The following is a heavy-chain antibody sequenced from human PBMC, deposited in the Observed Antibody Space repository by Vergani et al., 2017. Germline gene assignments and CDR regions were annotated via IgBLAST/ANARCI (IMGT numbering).Heavy chain of an antibody. J-gene: IGHJ2*01. Sequence: QVQLQQWGAGLLKPSETLSLTCAVYGGSFSGYYWSWIRQPPGKGLEWIGYIYYSGSTNYNPSLKSRVTISVDTSKNQFSLKLSSVTAADTAVYYCARVPYSSGWYDWYFDLWGRGTLVTVSS. CDR3: ARVPYSSGWYDWYFDL. V-gene: IGHV4-34*11. CDR2: IYYSGST. CDR1: GGSFSGYY. D-gene: IGHD6-19*01.